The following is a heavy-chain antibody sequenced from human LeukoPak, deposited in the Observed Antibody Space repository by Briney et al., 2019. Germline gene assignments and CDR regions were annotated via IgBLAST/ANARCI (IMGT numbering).Heavy chain of an antibody. Sequence: SVNVSCKASGGTFSSYAISWVRQAPGQGLEWMGGIIPIFGTANYAQKFQGRVTITADESTSTAYMELSSLRSEDTAVYYCARHRPLLRYFDWLLSEGTDYYYYYGMDVWGQGTTVTVSS. CDR2: IIPIFGTA. CDR3: ARHRPLLRYFDWLLSEGTDYYYYYGMDV. V-gene: IGHV1-69*13. CDR1: GGTFSSYA. D-gene: IGHD3-9*01. J-gene: IGHJ6*02.